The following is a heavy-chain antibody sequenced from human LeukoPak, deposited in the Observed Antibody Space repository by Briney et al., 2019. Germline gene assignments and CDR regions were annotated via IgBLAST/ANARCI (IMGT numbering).Heavy chain of an antibody. CDR1: DASFSSNTYY. Sequence: SETXSLTCTVSDASFSSNTYYWGWIRQPPGKGLEWIGSAFNNEGTYYSPSLRRRVTISRDTSKKQLSLRLSSVTAADTAVYYCAREQFYYDSSGYSNWFDPWGQGTLVTFSS. CDR2: AFNNEGT. J-gene: IGHJ5*02. CDR3: AREQFYYDSSGYSNWFDP. V-gene: IGHV4-39*07. D-gene: IGHD3-22*01.